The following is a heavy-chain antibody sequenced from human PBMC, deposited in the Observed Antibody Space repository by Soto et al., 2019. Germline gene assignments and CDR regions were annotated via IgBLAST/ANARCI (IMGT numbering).Heavy chain of an antibody. CDR1: GFTFSTYG. CDR2: ISNSGGTT. D-gene: IGHD2-2*01. J-gene: IGHJ4*02. Sequence: GGSLRLSCAASGFTFSTYGMSWVRQAPGKGLEWVSAISNSGGTTSYTGSVRGRFTISRDNSRNTVYLQMNSLRADDTAVYFCAKGAQPTQYYFDFWGQGTLVTVSS. V-gene: IGHV3-23*01. CDR3: AKGAQPTQYYFDF.